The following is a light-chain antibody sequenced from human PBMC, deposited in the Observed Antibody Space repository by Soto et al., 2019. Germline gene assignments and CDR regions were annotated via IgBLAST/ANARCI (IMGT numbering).Light chain of an antibody. Sequence: EIVLTQSPATLSLSPGERATLSCRASQRVTTYLAWYPQKPGQAPRLLIYDTSIRASGIPARFSGSGSGTDCTLTISSLAHEDFAVYYCQQRSNRPLTFGQGTRLEI. CDR1: QRVTTY. V-gene: IGKV3-11*01. CDR3: QQRSNRPLT. CDR2: DTS. J-gene: IGKJ5*01.